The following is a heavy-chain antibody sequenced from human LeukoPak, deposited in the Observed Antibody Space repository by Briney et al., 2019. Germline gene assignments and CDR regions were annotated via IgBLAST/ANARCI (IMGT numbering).Heavy chain of an antibody. V-gene: IGHV1-69*05. CDR3: ARGPGAGVSFFYYYYYMDV. D-gene: IGHD3-3*02. CDR2: IIPIYGTA. Sequence: SSVPVSLQGSVCTFRSYAIRWLLQPPAQGLAGVGGIIPIYGTANYAKKFQGRITITTDESDSTAYMELSSLRSEDTAVYYCARGPGAGVSFFYYYYYMDVWGKGTTVTVSS. CDR1: VCTFRSYA. J-gene: IGHJ6*03.